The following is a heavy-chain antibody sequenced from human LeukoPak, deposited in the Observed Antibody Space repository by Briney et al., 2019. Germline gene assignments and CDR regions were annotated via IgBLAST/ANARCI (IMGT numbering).Heavy chain of an antibody. D-gene: IGHD6-13*01. V-gene: IGHV4-39*01. CDR2: IYYSGNT. CDR3: ARQSDSGSWYQAHYTYYMDV. J-gene: IGHJ6*03. Sequence: SETLSLTCTVSGGSITSSRYYWGWIRQSPGKGLEWIGTIYYSGNTYYNPSLKSRVSISVDKSKNQFSLRVSSVTAADRAVYYCARQSDSGSWYQAHYTYYMDVWGKGTTVTISS. CDR1: GGSITSSRYY.